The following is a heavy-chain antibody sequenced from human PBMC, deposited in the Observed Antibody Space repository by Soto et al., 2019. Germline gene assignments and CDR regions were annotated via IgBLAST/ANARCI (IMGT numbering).Heavy chain of an antibody. J-gene: IGHJ4*01. D-gene: IGHD3-22*01. V-gene: IGHV4-38-2*01. Sequence: NLSLTCAVSGYSISSGYYWGWIRQPPGKGLEWIGSIYHSGSTYYNPSLKSRVTISVDTSKNQFSLKLSSVTAADTAVYYCASATYYDSSGYDRYYFDYWGHGTLVTVSS. CDR1: GYSISSGYY. CDR2: IYHSGST. CDR3: ASATYYDSSGYDRYYFDY.